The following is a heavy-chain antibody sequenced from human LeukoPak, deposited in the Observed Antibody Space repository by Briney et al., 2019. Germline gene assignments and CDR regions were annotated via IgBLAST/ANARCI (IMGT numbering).Heavy chain of an antibody. J-gene: IGHJ4*02. Sequence: GGSLRLSCAASGYTFSSYWMHWVRQAPGKGLVWVSRIDSDGSTTSYADSVKGRFTISRDNAKNTLFLQMNSLRAEDTAAYYCARSVYDSGGYYRVLDYWGQGTLVTVSS. CDR2: IDSDGSTT. CDR1: GYTFSSYW. D-gene: IGHD3-22*01. CDR3: ARSVYDSGGYYRVLDY. V-gene: IGHV3-74*01.